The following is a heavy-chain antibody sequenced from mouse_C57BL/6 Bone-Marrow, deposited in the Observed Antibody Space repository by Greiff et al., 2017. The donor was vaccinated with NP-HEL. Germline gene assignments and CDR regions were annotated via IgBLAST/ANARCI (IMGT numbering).Heavy chain of an antibody. V-gene: IGHV1-61*01. CDR3: ARGEELRSDAMDY. J-gene: IGHJ4*01. CDR1: GYTFTSYW. Sequence: QVQLQQPGAELVRPGSSVKLSCKASGYTFTSYWMDWVKQRPGQGLEWIGNIYPSDSETHYNQKFKDKATLTVDKSSSTAYMQLSSLTSEDSAVYYCARGEELRSDAMDYWGQGTSVTVSS. CDR2: IYPSDSET. D-gene: IGHD1-1*01.